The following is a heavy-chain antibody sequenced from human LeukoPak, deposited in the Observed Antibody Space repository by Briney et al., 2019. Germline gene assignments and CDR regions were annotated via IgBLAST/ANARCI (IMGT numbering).Heavy chain of an antibody. D-gene: IGHD6-19*01. J-gene: IGHJ4*02. V-gene: IGHV3-21*01. CDR1: GFTFRSYW. CDR3: ARGKYSRGWFDY. Sequence: PGGSLRLSCAASGFTFRSYWMHWVRQAPGKGLEWVSSIRSSGSYIYYADSVKGRFTISRDNAKNSLYLQMNSLRAEDTAVYYCARGKYSRGWFDYWGQGPLVTVSS. CDR2: IRSSGSYI.